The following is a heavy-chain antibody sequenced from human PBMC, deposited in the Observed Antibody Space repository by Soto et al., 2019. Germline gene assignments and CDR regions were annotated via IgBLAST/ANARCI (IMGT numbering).Heavy chain of an antibody. CDR1: GGTFSSYA. Sequence: QVQLVQSGAEVKKPGSSVKVSCKASGGTFSSYAISWVRQAPGQGLEWMGGIIPIFGTANYAQKFQGRVTITADESTRTAYKELSRLGTEDKGVYYCGKDIQDEVTPNFYYYGMDVRGQRTTVTVSS. V-gene: IGHV1-69*01. CDR3: GKDIQDEVTPNFYYYGMDV. CDR2: IIPIFGTA. D-gene: IGHD4-4*01. J-gene: IGHJ6*02.